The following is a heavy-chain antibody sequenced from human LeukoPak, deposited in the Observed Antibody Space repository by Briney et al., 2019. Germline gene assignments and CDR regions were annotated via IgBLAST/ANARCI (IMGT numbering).Heavy chain of an antibody. J-gene: IGHJ4*02. CDR2: IYYSGST. CDR3: ARDRYGSGTYKSPIDY. CDR1: GGSISGYY. V-gene: IGHV4-59*01. Sequence: SETLSLTCTVSGGSISGYYWHWIRQPPGKGLEWIGYIYYSGSTNYNPSLKSRVTISVDTSKNQFSLKLNSVTAADTAVYYCARDRYGSGTYKSPIDYWGPGILVAVSS. D-gene: IGHD3-10*01.